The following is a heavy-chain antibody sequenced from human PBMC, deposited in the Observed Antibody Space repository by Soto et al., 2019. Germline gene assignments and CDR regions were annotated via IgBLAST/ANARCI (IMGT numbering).Heavy chain of an antibody. J-gene: IGHJ4*02. CDR3: ARDSGSYFRDLDY. CDR2: INPRSGST. Sequence: QVQLVQSGAEVKKPGASVKVSCKASGYTFTNYYIHWVRQAPGQGLEWMGIINPRSGSTTYAQKFQGSVNMTRDTSTSTVYMELSSLRSEDTAMYYCARDSGSYFRDLDYWGQGTLVTVSS. V-gene: IGHV1-46*01. CDR1: GYTFTNYY. D-gene: IGHD1-26*01.